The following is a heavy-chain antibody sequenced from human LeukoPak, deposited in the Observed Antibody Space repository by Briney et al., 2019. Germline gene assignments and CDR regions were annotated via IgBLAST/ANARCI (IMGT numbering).Heavy chain of an antibody. CDR1: GGTFSSYA. CDR3: ARDNCSGGSCYGPYYYYGMDV. Sequence: SVKVSCKASGGTFSSYAISWVRQAPGQGLEWMGRIIPIFGIANYAQKFQGRVTITADKSTSTAYMELSSLRSEDTAVYYCARDNCSGGSCYGPYYYYGMDVWGQGTTVTVSS. CDR2: IIPIFGIA. V-gene: IGHV1-69*04. D-gene: IGHD2-15*01. J-gene: IGHJ6*02.